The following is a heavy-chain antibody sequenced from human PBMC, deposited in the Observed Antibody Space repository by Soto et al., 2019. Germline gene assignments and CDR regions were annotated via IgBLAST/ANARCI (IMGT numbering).Heavy chain of an antibody. CDR3: ARQSRNLDY. Sequence: GGSLRLSCAASGFTFSDYYMSWVRQAPGKGLEYVSYISGGGRTIYYADSVKGRFTISRDNAKNSLYLQMNSLRAEDTAVYYCARQSRNLDYWGQETLVTVSS. CDR1: GFTFSDYY. J-gene: IGHJ4*02. CDR2: ISGGGRTI. V-gene: IGHV3-11*01.